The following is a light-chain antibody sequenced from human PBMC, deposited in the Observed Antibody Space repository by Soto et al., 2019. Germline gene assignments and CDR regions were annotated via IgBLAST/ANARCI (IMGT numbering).Light chain of an antibody. CDR2: LEGSGSY. Sequence: QSVLTQSSSASASLGSSVKLTCTLSSGHSSYIIAWHQQKPGKAPRYLMKLEGSGSYNKGSGVPDRFSGSSSGADRYLTISHLHFEDEADYYCETWDSNTRVFGGGTKLTVL. CDR1: SGHSSYI. CDR3: ETWDSNTRV. J-gene: IGLJ3*02. V-gene: IGLV4-60*02.